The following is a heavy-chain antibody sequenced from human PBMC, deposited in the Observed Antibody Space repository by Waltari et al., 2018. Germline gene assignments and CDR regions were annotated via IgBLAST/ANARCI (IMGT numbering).Heavy chain of an antibody. Sequence: QVQLQESGPGLVKPSQTLSLTCTVSGGSVTSRDYYWTWIRQPPGTGLEWIGYNYYSGSTYYTPSLKSRVTISIDTSKNQFSLELNSVTAADTAVYYCARDSVSCSGGSCYQFFQPWGQGTLVTVSS. CDR2: NYYSGST. V-gene: IGHV4-30-4*08. CDR1: GGSVTSRDYY. J-gene: IGHJ1*01. D-gene: IGHD2-15*01. CDR3: ARDSVSCSGGSCYQFFQP.